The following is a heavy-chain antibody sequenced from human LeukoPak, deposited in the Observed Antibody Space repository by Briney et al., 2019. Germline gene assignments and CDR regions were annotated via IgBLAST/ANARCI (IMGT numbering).Heavy chain of an antibody. CDR3: ARVNAPVATFDY. Sequence: SETLSLTCTVSGYSISSTYYGAWIRQPPGKGLEWIATISHSGSTYYTPSLVSRLTISLDTSRNHFSLRLSSVTAADTAVYYCARVNAPVATFDYWGLGTLVAVSS. CDR2: ISHSGST. V-gene: IGHV4-38-2*02. D-gene: IGHD1-1*01. J-gene: IGHJ4*02. CDR1: GYSISSTYY.